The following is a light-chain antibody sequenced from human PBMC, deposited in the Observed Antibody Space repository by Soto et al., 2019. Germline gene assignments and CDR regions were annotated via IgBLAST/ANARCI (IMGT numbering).Light chain of an antibody. V-gene: IGKV3-20*01. CDR1: QSISSYF. Sequence: ECVLPQSPDTLSLSVGERASLFCRASQSISSYFLAWYQQKPGQAPRLLIYSASTRATGVPDRFSGSGSGTHFTLTITRLEPEDFAIYICQNYNLSFGPGTKVDIK. CDR2: SAS. CDR3: QNYNLS. J-gene: IGKJ3*01.